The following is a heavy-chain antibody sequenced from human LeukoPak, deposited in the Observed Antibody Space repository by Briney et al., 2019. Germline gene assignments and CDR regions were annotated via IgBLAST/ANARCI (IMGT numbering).Heavy chain of an antibody. CDR3: ARDGYGGKGYFDY. D-gene: IGHD4-23*01. Sequence: ASVKVSCKASGGTFSSYAISWVRQAPGQGLEWMGGIIPIFGTANYAQKFRGRVTITTDESTSTAYMELSSLRSEDTAVYYCARDGYGGKGYFDYWGQGTLVTVSS. CDR2: IIPIFGTA. V-gene: IGHV1-69*05. J-gene: IGHJ4*02. CDR1: GGTFSSYA.